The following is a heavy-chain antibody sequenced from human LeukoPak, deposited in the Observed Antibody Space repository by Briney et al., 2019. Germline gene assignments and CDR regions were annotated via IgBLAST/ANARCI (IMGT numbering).Heavy chain of an antibody. CDR1: GGSISSYY. D-gene: IGHD3-10*01. Sequence: PSETLSLTCTGSGGSISSYYWSWIRQPPGKGLEWIGYIYYSGSTNYNPSLKSRVTISVDTSKNQFSLKLSSVTAADTAVYYCARDLRGVLDYWGQGTLVTVSS. CDR2: IYYSGST. CDR3: ARDLRGVLDY. J-gene: IGHJ4*02. V-gene: IGHV4-59*01.